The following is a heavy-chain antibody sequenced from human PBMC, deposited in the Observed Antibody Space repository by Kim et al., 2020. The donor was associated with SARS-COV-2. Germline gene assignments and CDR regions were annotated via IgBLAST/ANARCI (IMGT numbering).Heavy chain of an antibody. V-gene: IGHV3-21*01. CDR3: AREYDFWSGDNWFDP. Sequence: DSVKGRFTISRENAKSSLYLQMNSLRTEDTAVYYCAREYDFWSGDNWFDPWGQGTLVTVSS. J-gene: IGHJ5*02. D-gene: IGHD3-3*01.